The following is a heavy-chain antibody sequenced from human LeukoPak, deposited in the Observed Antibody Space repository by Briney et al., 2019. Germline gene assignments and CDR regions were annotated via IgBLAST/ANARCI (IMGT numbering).Heavy chain of an antibody. V-gene: IGHV1-46*01. Sequence: ASVKVSCTASGYTFTSYYMHWVRQAPGQGLEWMGIINPSGGSTSYAQKFQGRVTMTRDTSTSAVYMELSSLRSEDTAVYYCATLGYCSGGSCPHFDYWGQGTLVTVSS. D-gene: IGHD2-15*01. J-gene: IGHJ4*02. CDR3: ATLGYCSGGSCPHFDY. CDR2: INPSGGST. CDR1: GYTFTSYY.